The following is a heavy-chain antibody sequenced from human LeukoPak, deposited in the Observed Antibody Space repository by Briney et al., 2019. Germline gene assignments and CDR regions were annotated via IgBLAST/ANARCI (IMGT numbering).Heavy chain of an antibody. Sequence: PGGSLRLSCAASGLSFSSYAMSWVRQAPGKGLEWVSAVSGTSTNTYYSDSVKGRFTISRDNFQNTLYLQMNNLEGGDTAVYYCAKGAAVAGTLYFQHWGQGTLVTVSS. V-gene: IGHV3-23*01. CDR1: GLSFSSYA. CDR3: AKGAAVAGTLYFQH. CDR2: VSGTSTNT. J-gene: IGHJ1*01. D-gene: IGHD6-19*01.